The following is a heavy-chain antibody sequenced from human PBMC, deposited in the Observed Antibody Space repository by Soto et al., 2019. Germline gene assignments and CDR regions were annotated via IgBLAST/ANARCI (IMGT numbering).Heavy chain of an antibody. CDR1: GFTFNSYG. Sequence: QEQLVESGGGVVQPGTSLRLSCVASGFTFNSYGMHWVRQAPGKGLEWVAAIWFDGSDKYYADSVKGRFTISRDNSKNTLYLQMNSLRADDTGVYYCARLVAAAACRFEPWGHRTLVIVSS. CDR2: IWFDGSDK. J-gene: IGHJ5*02. V-gene: IGHV3-33*01. D-gene: IGHD6-25*01. CDR3: ARLVAAAACRFEP.